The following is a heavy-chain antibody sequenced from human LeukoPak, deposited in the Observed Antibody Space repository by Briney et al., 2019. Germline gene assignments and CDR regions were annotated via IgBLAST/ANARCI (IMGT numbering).Heavy chain of an antibody. Sequence: GGSLRLSCAASGFTFSGYAMSWVRQAPGKGLEWVSAISGSGGSTYYADSVKGRFTISRDNSKNTLYLQMNSLRAEDTAVYYCAKESLTMVRGADDAFDIWGQGTMVTVSS. V-gene: IGHV3-23*01. D-gene: IGHD3-10*01. CDR2: ISGSGGST. CDR3: AKESLTMVRGADDAFDI. CDR1: GFTFSGYA. J-gene: IGHJ3*02.